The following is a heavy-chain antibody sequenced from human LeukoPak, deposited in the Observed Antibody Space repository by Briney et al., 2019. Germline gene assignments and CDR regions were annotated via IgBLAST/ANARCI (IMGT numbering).Heavy chain of an antibody. D-gene: IGHD5-12*01. Sequence: ASVKVSCKASGYTFTSYYIFWVRQAPGQGLEWMGIINPRTGSTSYSQKFQGRVTMTRDMSTSTAYMELSSLRSEDTAVYYCARAGQYSGYGQDDYWGQGTLVTVSS. CDR1: GYTFTSYY. CDR3: ARAGQYSGYGQDDY. V-gene: IGHV1-46*01. CDR2: INPRTGST. J-gene: IGHJ4*02.